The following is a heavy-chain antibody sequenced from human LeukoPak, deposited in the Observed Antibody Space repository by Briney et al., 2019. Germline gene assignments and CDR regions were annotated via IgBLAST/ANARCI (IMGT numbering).Heavy chain of an antibody. J-gene: IGHJ4*02. V-gene: IGHV3-30-3*01. Sequence: PGRSLRLFCAASGFTFSSYAMHWVRQAPGKGLEWVAVISYDGSNKYYADSVKGRFTISRDNAKNSLYLQMNSLRAEDTAIYYCTRVGYIDEGIDYWGQGTLVTVSS. CDR3: TRVGYIDEGIDY. CDR2: ISYDGSNK. CDR1: GFTFSSYA. D-gene: IGHD5-24*01.